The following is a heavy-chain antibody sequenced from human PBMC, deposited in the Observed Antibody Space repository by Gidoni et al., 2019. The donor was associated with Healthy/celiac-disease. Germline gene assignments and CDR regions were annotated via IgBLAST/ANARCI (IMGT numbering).Heavy chain of an antibody. D-gene: IGHD1-26*01. V-gene: IGHV1-69*01. CDR2: ITPIFGTA. CDR1: GGTFSSYA. CDR3: ARVSGSYLDY. Sequence: VQLVQSGAAVTRPGSSVMVSCKASGGTFSSYAITWVRQAPGQGLGWMGGITPIFGTANYAQKFQGRVTIAADESTSTAYMELSSLRSEDTDVYYCARVSGSYLDYWGQGTLVTVSS. J-gene: IGHJ4*02.